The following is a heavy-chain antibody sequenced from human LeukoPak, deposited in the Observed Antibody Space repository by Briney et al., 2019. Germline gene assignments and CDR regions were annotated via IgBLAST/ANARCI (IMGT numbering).Heavy chain of an antibody. Sequence: PGGSLRLSCAASGFTFSSYAMSWVRQAPGKGLEWVSAISGSGGSTYYADSVKGRFTISRDNSKNTLYLQMNSLRAEDTAVYYCAKDGGSSWYGGYFQHWGQGTLVTVSS. CDR1: GFTFSSYA. D-gene: IGHD6-13*01. V-gene: IGHV3-23*01. J-gene: IGHJ1*01. CDR2: ISGSGGST. CDR3: AKDGGSSWYGGYFQH.